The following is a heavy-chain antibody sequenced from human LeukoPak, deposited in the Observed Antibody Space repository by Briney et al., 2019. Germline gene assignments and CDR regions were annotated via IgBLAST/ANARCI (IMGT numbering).Heavy chain of an antibody. V-gene: IGHV1-18*01. CDR2: ISGYSGNS. D-gene: IGHD3-16*01. Sequence: ASVKVSCKASGYSFTNYGISWVRQAPGQGLEWMGWISGYSGNSHYAQKLQGRVTMTIDTSTTTAYMELRSLESDDTAVYYCARVKGYGVQTLDYWGQGTLVTVSS. CDR3: ARVKGYGVQTLDY. CDR1: GYSFTNYG. J-gene: IGHJ4*02.